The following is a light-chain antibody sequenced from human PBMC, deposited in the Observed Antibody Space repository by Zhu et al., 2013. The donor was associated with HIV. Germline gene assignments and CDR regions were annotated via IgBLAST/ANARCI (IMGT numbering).Light chain of an antibody. J-gene: IGKJ4*01. Sequence: DIQMTQSPSSLSASVGDRVTITCQASQDINNYLNWYQQKPGKAPKLLIYKTSTLESGVPSRFSGSGSGTEFTLTISSLQADDSATYYCQHYNGYPISFGGGTKVEI. CDR1: QDINNY. CDR2: KTS. V-gene: IGKV1-5*03. CDR3: QHYNGYPIS.